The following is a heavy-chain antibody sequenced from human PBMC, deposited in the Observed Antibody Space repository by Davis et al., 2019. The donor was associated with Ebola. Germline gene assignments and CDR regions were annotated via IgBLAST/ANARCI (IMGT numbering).Heavy chain of an antibody. CDR1: GESFSGYY. J-gene: IGHJ4*02. V-gene: IGHV4-34*01. CDR3: ARVGLSSGWTFDS. D-gene: IGHD6-19*01. CDR2: VNDGGGG. Sequence: MPSETLSLTCAVYGESFSGYYWSWIRQSPEKGLEWIGEVNDGGGGTYNPSLKSRVTISIDKLRNPFSLKLNSVTAADTAVYYCARVGLSSGWTFDSWGQGTLVIVSS.